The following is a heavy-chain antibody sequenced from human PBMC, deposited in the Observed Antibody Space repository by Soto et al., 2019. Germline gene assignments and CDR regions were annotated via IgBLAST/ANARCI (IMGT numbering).Heavy chain of an antibody. V-gene: IGHV4-30-4*01. Sequence: SETLSLTCTFSGGSISSGDYYWSWIRQPPGKGLEWIGYIYYSGSTYYNPSLKSRVTISVDTSKNQFSLKLSSVTAADTAVYYCARGPLVVPAAMDRWGQGTLVTVSS. J-gene: IGHJ4*02. CDR1: GGSISSGDYY. D-gene: IGHD2-2*01. CDR2: IYYSGST. CDR3: ARGPLVVPAAMDR.